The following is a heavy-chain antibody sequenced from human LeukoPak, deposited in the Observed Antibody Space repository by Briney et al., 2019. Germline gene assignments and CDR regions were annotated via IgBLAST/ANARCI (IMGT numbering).Heavy chain of an antibody. D-gene: IGHD1-26*01. CDR1: GFTLSRHW. J-gene: IGHJ4*02. Sequence: PGGSLRLSCAASGFTLSRHWMHWVRRAPGKGLVWVSRIISDGSMTNYADSVKGRFTISRDNAKNTLYVQMNSLRAEDSAVYYCVRQGTVGEFDYWGQGTLVTVSS. CDR2: IISDGSMT. CDR3: VRQGTVGEFDY. V-gene: IGHV3-74*01.